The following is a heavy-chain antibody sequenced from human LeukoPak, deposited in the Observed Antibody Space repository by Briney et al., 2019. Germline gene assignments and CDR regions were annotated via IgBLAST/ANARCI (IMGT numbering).Heavy chain of an antibody. CDR1: GFAFGDYA. Sequence: GCLRLCCTASGFAFGDYAMSWGRQAPGKGLELVGFIRRKAYGGTTEYAASVKGRFTISRDDSKSIAYLQMNSLKTEDTAVYYCTRDSSEYYDRSGYPNWFDPWGQGTLVTVSS. CDR2: IRRKAYGGTT. CDR3: TRDSSEYYDRSGYPNWFDP. D-gene: IGHD3-22*01. V-gene: IGHV3-49*04. J-gene: IGHJ5*02.